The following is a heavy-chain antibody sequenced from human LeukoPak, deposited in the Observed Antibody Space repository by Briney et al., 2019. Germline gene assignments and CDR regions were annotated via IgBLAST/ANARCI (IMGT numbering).Heavy chain of an antibody. Sequence: ASVKVSCKASGYTFTGYYMHWVRQAPGQGLEWMGWINPNSGGTNYAQKFQGRVTMTRDTSISTAYMELSRLRSDDTAVYYCAGRTYYYDSSGFYFDYWGQGTLVTVSS. CDR3: AGRTYYYDSSGFYFDY. D-gene: IGHD3-22*01. CDR1: GYTFTGYY. V-gene: IGHV1-2*02. CDR2: INPNSGGT. J-gene: IGHJ4*02.